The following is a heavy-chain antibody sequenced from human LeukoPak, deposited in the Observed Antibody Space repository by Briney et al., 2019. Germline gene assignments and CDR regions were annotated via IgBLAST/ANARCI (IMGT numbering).Heavy chain of an antibody. Sequence: PGGSLRLSCVASGFTFSSYNMNWVRQAPGKGLEWVSSISSSSRYIYYTDSVKGRFTISRDNAKNSLYLQMNSLRAEDTAVYYRAKSRVWFGESELFDYWGQGTLVTVSS. CDR2: ISSSSRYI. V-gene: IGHV3-21*04. D-gene: IGHD3-10*01. J-gene: IGHJ4*02. CDR1: GFTFSSYN. CDR3: AKSRVWFGESELFDY.